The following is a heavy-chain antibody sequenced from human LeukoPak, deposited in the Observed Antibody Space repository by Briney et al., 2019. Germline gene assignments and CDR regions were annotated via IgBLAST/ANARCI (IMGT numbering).Heavy chain of an antibody. CDR1: GFTFDDYA. CDR3: AKDSFSSGYDYYFDY. V-gene: IGHV3-9*01. J-gene: IGHJ4*02. D-gene: IGHD5-12*01. CDR2: ISWNSGSI. Sequence: PGRSLRLSCAASGFTFDDYAMHWVRQAPGKGLEWVSGISWNSGSIGYADSVKGRFTISKDNAKNSLYLQMNSLRAEDTALYYCAKDSFSSGYDYYFDYWGQGTLVTVSS.